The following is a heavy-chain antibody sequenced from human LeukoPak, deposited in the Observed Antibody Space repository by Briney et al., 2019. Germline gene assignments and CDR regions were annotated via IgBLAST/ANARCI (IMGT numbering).Heavy chain of an antibody. CDR2: ISWDGGST. V-gene: IGHV3-43D*03. J-gene: IGHJ4*02. Sequence: GGSLRLSCAASGFTFSSYWMSWVRQAPGKGLEWVSLISWDGGSTYYADSVKGRFTISRDNSKNSLYLQMNSLRAEDTALYYCAKAKGDYYDSSGPGIDYWGQGTLVTVSS. CDR1: GFTFSSYW. CDR3: AKAKGDYYDSSGPGIDY. D-gene: IGHD3-22*01.